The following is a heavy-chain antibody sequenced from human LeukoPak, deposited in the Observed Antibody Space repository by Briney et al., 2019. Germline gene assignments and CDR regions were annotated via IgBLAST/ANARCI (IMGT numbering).Heavy chain of an antibody. CDR2: ISATSSDV. V-gene: IGHV3-21*04. CDR3: AKGLFSAYDKYLDS. J-gene: IGHJ4*02. Sequence: GGSLRLSCAVSGFAFESFTMTWVRQAPGKGLEWVSLISATSSDVNYAESVRGRFTISRDNAKNSLFLLMDSLRVEDTAIYYCAKGLFSAYDKYLDSWGQGTLVTVSS. CDR1: GFAFESFT. D-gene: IGHD5-12*01.